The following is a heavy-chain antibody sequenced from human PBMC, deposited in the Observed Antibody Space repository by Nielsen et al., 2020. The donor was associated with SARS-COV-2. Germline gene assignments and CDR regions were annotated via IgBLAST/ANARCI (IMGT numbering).Heavy chain of an antibody. CDR1: GGSISSGGYY. J-gene: IGHJ3*02. Sequence: SETLSLTCTVSGGSISSGGYYWSWIRQHPGKGLEWIGYFYYSGRTYYNPSLKSRVTISVDTSKNQFSLKLSSVTAADTAVYYCARVRITMIVVVDAFDIWGQGTMVTVSS. CDR2: FYYSGRT. V-gene: IGHV4-31*03. CDR3: ARVRITMIVVVDAFDI. D-gene: IGHD3-22*01.